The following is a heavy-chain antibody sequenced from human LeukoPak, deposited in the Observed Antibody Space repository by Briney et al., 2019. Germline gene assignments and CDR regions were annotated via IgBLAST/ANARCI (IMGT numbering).Heavy chain of an antibody. D-gene: IGHD2-15*01. CDR3: AREICQSGSRCYDAFDV. Sequence: GGSLRLSCAASGFTFSTYEMDWVRQAPGKGLEWISYISNGGTTILYADSVKGRFTISRDDAKNSLYLQMNSLRVEDTALYYCAREICQSGSRCYDAFDVWGQGTMVTVSS. CDR2: ISNGGTTI. V-gene: IGHV3-48*03. CDR1: GFTFSTYE. J-gene: IGHJ3*01.